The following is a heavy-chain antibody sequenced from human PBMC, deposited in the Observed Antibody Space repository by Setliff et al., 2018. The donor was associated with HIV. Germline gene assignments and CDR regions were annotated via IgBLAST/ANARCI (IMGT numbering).Heavy chain of an antibody. CDR2: IYYSGST. Sequence: PSETLSLTCTVSGGSISSHYWSWIRQPPGKGLEWIGSIYYSGSTNYNPSLKSRVTISVDTSKNQFSLKLSSVTAADTAVYYCARDLALGDIVLMVYAIGSYGMDVWGQGTTVTVSS. D-gene: IGHD2-8*01. CDR1: GGSISSHY. J-gene: IGHJ6*02. V-gene: IGHV4-59*11. CDR3: ARDLALGDIVLMVYAIGSYGMDV.